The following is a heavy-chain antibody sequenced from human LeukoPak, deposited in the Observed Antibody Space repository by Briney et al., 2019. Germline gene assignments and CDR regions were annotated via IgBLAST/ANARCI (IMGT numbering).Heavy chain of an antibody. CDR2: ISSSSSYI. CDR3: ARDTYDILTGYYKWAFDI. D-gene: IGHD3-9*01. Sequence: GGSLRLSCAASGFTFSSYTMNWVRQAPGKGLEWVSSISSSSSYIYYADSVKGRFTISRDNAKNSLYLQMNGLRAEDTAVYYCARDTYDILTGYYKWAFDIWGQGTMVTVSS. V-gene: IGHV3-21*06. J-gene: IGHJ3*02. CDR1: GFTFSSYT.